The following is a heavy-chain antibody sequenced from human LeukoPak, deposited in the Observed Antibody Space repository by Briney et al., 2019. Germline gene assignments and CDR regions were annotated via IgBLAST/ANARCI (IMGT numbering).Heavy chain of an antibody. D-gene: IGHD3-10*01. CDR3: ARLWYYYGSGFVDRIDY. CDR1: GDSISSGDYY. Sequence: SETLSLTCTVSGDSISSGDYYWSWIRQPAGKGLEWIGRISSSGSTNYNPSLKSRVTISVDTSKNQFSLKLSSVTAADTAVYYCARLWYYYGSGFVDRIDYWGQGTLVTVSS. J-gene: IGHJ4*02. V-gene: IGHV4-61*02. CDR2: ISSSGST.